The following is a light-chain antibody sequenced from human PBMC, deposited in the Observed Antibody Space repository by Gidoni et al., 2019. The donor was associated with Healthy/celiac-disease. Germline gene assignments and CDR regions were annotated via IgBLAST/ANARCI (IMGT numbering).Light chain of an antibody. Sequence: IVMTQSPLSLPVTPGEPASISCRTSQSLLHSNGYNYFDWYLQNPWPPPQLLIYLGSNRASGVPDWFSGSGSGTDFTLKISRVEAEVVGVYYCMRALQTLFTFGPGTKVEIK. V-gene: IGKV2-28*01. CDR2: LGS. J-gene: IGKJ3*01. CDR3: MRALQTLFT. CDR1: QSLLHSNGYNY.